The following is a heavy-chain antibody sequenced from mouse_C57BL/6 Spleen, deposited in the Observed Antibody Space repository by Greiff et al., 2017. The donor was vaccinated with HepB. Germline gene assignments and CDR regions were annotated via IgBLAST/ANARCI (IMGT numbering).Heavy chain of an antibody. CDR1: GYTFTSYS. D-gene: IGHD2-3*01. CDR3: ARMDDGYYAY. Sequence: QVQLQQPGAELVKPGASVKMSCKASGYTFTSYSITWVKQRPGQGLEWIGGIYPGSGSTNYNEKFKSKATLAVDTSSRTAYMQLSSLTSEDSAVYYCARMDDGYYAYWGQGTLVTVSA. J-gene: IGHJ3*01. V-gene: IGHV1-55*01. CDR2: IYPGSGST.